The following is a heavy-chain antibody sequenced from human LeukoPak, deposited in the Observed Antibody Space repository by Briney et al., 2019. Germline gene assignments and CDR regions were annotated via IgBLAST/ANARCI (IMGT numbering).Heavy chain of an antibody. D-gene: IGHD3-9*01. CDR1: GFSFDDYG. V-gene: IGHV3-20*04. J-gene: IGHJ2*01. CDR2: INWNGGST. Sequence: GGSLRLSCAASGFSFDDYGMSWVRQAPGKGLEWISGINWNGGSTGYADSVKGRFTISRDNTKKSLYLQMNSLRAEDTALYYCAREEKYYYDILTGYYGKRSYWYFDLWGRGTLVTVSS. CDR3: AREEKYYYDILTGYYGKRSYWYFDL.